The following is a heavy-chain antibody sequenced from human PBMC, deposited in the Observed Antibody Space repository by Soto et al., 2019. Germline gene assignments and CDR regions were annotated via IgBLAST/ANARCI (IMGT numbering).Heavy chain of an antibody. V-gene: IGHV1-46*01. CDR3: ARSAPYDY. CDR1: GYTFTNYY. Sequence: QVQLMQSGAEVKKPGASVRVSCKASGYTFTNYYVHWVRQAPVQGLEWMGFITPNGGSTTYAQKFQGRFTVTTDTSTRTVYMQLSSLISEDTDVFYCARSAPYDYWGKGTLVTVSS. CDR2: ITPNGGST. J-gene: IGHJ4*02.